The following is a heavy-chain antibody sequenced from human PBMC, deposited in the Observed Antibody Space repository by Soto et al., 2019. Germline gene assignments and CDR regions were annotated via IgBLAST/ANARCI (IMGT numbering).Heavy chain of an antibody. CDR3: ARELSQYCSGGSCSDPYYFDY. J-gene: IGHJ4*02. V-gene: IGHV4-31*03. CDR2: IYYSGST. Sequence: SETLSLTCTVSGGSISSGGYYWSWIRQHPGKGLEWIGYIYYSGSTYYNPSLKSRVTISVDTSKNQFSLKLSSVTAADTAVYYCARELSQYCSGGSCSDPYYFDYWGQGTLVTVSS. CDR1: GGSISSGGYY. D-gene: IGHD2-15*01.